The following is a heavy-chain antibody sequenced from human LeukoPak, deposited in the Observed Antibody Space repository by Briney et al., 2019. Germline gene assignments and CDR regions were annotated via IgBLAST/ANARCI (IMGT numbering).Heavy chain of an antibody. J-gene: IGHJ4*02. CDR1: GLTVSSNC. D-gene: IGHD5-12*01. CDR2: IYSGGST. V-gene: IGHV3-53*01. CDR3: ARGTWLLDY. Sequence: PGGSLRLSCAASGLTVSSNCMSWVRQAPGKGLEWVSLIYSGGSTYYTDSVKGRFTISRDNAKNTLYLQMNSLRAEDTAVYYCARGTWLLDYWGQGTLVTVSS.